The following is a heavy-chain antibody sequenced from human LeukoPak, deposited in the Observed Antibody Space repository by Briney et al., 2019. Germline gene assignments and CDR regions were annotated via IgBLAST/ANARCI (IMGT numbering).Heavy chain of an antibody. Sequence: GGSLRLSCAASAFTFSNYAMTWVRQAPGKGLEWVSTISGSGGSTYYADSVKGRFTISRDNSKNTLYLQMNSLRAEDTAVYYCAKVRGYSYGYPFDYWGRGTLVTVSS. CDR2: ISGSGGST. D-gene: IGHD5-18*01. V-gene: IGHV3-23*01. CDR1: AFTFSNYA. J-gene: IGHJ4*02. CDR3: AKVRGYSYGYPFDY.